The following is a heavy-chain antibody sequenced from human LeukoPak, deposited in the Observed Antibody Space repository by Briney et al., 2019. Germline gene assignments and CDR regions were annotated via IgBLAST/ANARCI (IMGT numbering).Heavy chain of an antibody. CDR1: GFTFSSYA. V-gene: IGHV3-64*01. Sequence: GGSLRLSCAASGFTFSSYAMHWVRQAPGKGLEYVSAISSNGGSTYYANSVKGRFTISRDNSKNTLYLQMGSLRAEDMAVYYCAKDLGEFGGQGTLVTVSS. CDR2: ISSNGGST. CDR3: AKDLGEF. D-gene: IGHD3-16*01. J-gene: IGHJ4*02.